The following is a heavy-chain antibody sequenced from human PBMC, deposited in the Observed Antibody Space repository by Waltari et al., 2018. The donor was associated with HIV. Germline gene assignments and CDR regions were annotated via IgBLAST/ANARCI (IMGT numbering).Heavy chain of an antibody. Sequence: QVQLQQWGAGLLTPSETLSLPCAAYGGSFRGYYWRWIRQPPGKGLEWIGEINHKGSTNYNPSLKSRVTISIDTSKNQFSLKLSSVTAADTAVYYCARGGGSGWFGTSNWFDPWGQGTLVTVSS. CDR1: GGSFRGYY. J-gene: IGHJ5*02. CDR2: INHKGST. V-gene: IGHV4-34*01. CDR3: ARGGGSGWFGTSNWFDP. D-gene: IGHD6-19*01.